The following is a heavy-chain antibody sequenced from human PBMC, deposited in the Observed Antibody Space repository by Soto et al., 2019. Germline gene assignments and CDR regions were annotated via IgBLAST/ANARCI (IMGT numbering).Heavy chain of an antibody. CDR1: GGSISSGSYY. Sequence: SETLSLTCTVSGGSISSGSYYWGWIRQPPGKGLEWIGSIYYSGSTYYNPSLKSRVTISVDTSKNQFSLKLSSVTAADTAVYYCARRIYSGYDYRWFDPWGQGTLVTVSS. CDR2: IYYSGST. V-gene: IGHV4-39*01. D-gene: IGHD5-12*01. CDR3: ARRIYSGYDYRWFDP. J-gene: IGHJ5*02.